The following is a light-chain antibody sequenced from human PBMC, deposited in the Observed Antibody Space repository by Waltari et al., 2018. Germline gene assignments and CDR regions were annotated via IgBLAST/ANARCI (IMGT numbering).Light chain of an antibody. CDR2: YAS. CDR3: QQRSNWPIT. CDR1: QRVNTY. V-gene: IGKV3-11*01. Sequence: EMVLTQSPATLSLSPGERATLSCRASQRVNTYLAWYQQKLGQSTRLLIYYASKRATGIPARFSGSGSVTDFTLTISSLEPDDFALYYCQQRSNWPITFGQGTRLEI. J-gene: IGKJ5*01.